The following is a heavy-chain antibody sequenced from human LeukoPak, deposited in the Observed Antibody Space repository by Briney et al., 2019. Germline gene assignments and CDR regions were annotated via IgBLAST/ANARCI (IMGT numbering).Heavy chain of an antibody. V-gene: IGHV1-18*01. CDR2: ISVYNGNT. CDR1: GGTFSSYA. Sequence: ASVKVSCKASGGTFSSYAISWVRQAPGQGLEWMGWISVYNGNTNYAQKLQGRVTMTTDTSTSTAYMELRSLRSDDTAVYYCARAGRNPIDYWGQGTLVTVSS. CDR3: ARAGRNPIDY. J-gene: IGHJ4*02. D-gene: IGHD2/OR15-2a*01.